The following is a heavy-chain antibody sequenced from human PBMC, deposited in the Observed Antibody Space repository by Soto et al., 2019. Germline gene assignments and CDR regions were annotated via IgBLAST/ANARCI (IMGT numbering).Heavy chain of an antibody. Sequence: QVQLVQSGAEVKKPGSSVKVSCKASGGTFSSYTISWVRQAPGQGLEWMGRIIPILGIANYAQKFQGRVTITADKSTRTAYMELSSLRSEDTAVYYCAREIMRRLGKSYFDLWGRGTLVTVSS. J-gene: IGHJ2*01. CDR2: IIPILGIA. CDR1: GGTFSSYT. CDR3: AREIMRRLGKSYFDL. D-gene: IGHD3-16*01. V-gene: IGHV1-69*08.